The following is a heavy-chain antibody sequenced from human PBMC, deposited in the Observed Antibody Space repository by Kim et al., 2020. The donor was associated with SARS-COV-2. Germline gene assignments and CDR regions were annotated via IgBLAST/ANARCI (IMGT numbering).Heavy chain of an antibody. J-gene: IGHJ4*02. D-gene: IGHD1-1*01. CDR1: GYTFSDYH. Sequence: ASVKVSCKASGYTFSDYHMHWVRQAPGQGLEWMGWINPNSGGTNYAQKFQGRVTMTGDTSINTAYMELSSLRSDDAAMYYCTSQITGTSFGYWGQGTLVTVSS. V-gene: IGHV1-2*02. CDR2: INPNSGGT. CDR3: TSQITGTSFGY.